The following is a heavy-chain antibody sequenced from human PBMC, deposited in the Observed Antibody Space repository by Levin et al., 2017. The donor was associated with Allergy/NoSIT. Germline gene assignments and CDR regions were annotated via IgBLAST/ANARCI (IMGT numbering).Heavy chain of an antibody. J-gene: IGHJ3*01. CDR3: ARLQDYTSGYGAQYFDV. CDR2: IYYSGST. D-gene: IGHD3-22*01. V-gene: IGHV4-61*07. Sequence: KGLEWLGFIYYSGSTKYNPSLKSPITISLDTSRTRFSLTMRSVTAADTAVYYCARLQDYTSGYGAQYFDVWGQGAMVTVSS.